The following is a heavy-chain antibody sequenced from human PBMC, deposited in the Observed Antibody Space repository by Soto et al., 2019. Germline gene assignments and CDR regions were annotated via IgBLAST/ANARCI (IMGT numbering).Heavy chain of an antibody. CDR1: GFTLSSYW. CDR2: IKQDGSEQ. Sequence: EVQLVESGGGLVQPGGSLRLSCEGSGFTLSSYWMSWARQAPGKGLEWLANIKQDGSEQHYVDSVKGRFSISRDNAQNSLFLHMSSLRDEDTAVYYCARGSSLNYWGQGTLVTVSS. CDR3: ARGSSLNY. J-gene: IGHJ4*02. D-gene: IGHD6-13*01. V-gene: IGHV3-7*01.